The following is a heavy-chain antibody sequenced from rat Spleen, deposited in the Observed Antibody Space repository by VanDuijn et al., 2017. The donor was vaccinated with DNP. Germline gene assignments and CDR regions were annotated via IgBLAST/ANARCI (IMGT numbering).Heavy chain of an antibody. CDR3: ARQDPFDY. CDR1: GFTFSNYG. J-gene: IGHJ2*01. CDR2: ISYDGSST. V-gene: IGHV5-29*01. Sequence: EVQLVESGGGLVQPGRSLKLSCAASGFTFSNYGMAWVRQTPTKGLEWVATISYDGSSTWYRDSVKGRFTISRDNAKSTLYLQMDSLRSEDTATYYCARQDPFDYWGQGVMVTVSS.